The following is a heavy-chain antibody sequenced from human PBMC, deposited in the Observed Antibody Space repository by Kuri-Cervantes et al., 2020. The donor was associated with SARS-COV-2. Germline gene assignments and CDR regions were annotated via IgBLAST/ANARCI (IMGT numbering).Heavy chain of an antibody. D-gene: IGHD3/OR15-3a*01. CDR1: GGSISSSSYY. J-gene: IGHJ6*03. Sequence: GSLRLSCTVSGGSISSSSYYWGWIRQPPGKGLEWIGSIYYSGSTYYNPSLKSRVTISVDTSKNQFSLKLSSVTAADTAVYYCARGVGLVIGALYYSYYMDVWGKGTTVTVSS. CDR3: ARGVGLVIGALYYSYYMDV. CDR2: IYYSGST. V-gene: IGHV4-39*01.